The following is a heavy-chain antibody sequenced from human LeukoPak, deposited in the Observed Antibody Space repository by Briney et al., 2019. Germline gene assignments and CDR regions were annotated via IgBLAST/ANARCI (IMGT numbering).Heavy chain of an antibody. V-gene: IGHV3-21*06. CDR2: ISSSSSYI. Sequence: GGSLRLSCAASGFTFSSYSMNWVRQAPGKGLEWVSSISSSSSYIYYADSVKGRFTIHRDNGKNSLYVQMNSLRAEDTAVYYCASRNWNDDSEWFDPWGQGTLVTVSS. J-gene: IGHJ5*02. D-gene: IGHD1-1*01. CDR3: ASRNWNDDSEWFDP. CDR1: GFTFSSYS.